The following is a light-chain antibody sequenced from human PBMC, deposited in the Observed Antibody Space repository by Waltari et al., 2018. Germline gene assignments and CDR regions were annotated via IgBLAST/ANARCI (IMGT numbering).Light chain of an antibody. CDR2: KVT. J-gene: IGKJ1*01. V-gene: IGKV2-40*01. CDR1: QSLMHSNGYTY. Sequence: DIVLTQTALSLPATAGESASISCRSSQSLMHSNGYTYLHWYLQKPGQSPRLLIYKVTSRETGVPDRFSGSGSGTDFTLIISRLEPEDVGVYHCMQSTSTPWTFGQGTKVEIK. CDR3: MQSTSTPWT.